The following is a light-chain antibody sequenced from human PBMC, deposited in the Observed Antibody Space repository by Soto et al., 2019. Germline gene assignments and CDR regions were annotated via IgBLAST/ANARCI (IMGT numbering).Light chain of an antibody. Sequence: EIVLTQSPATLSLSPGERATLSCRASQSVSSNLAWYQQKPGQAPRLLIYDASNRATGIPARFSGSGSGKYFTLTIRSLEPEDFAVDDCNQRNNCHKFTCGQGPKVDIK. J-gene: IGKJ1*01. CDR2: DAS. V-gene: IGKV3D-11*02. CDR1: QSVSSN. CDR3: NQRNNCHKFT.